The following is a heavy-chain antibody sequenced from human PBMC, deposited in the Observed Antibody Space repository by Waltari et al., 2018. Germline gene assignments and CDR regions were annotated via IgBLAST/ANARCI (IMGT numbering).Heavy chain of an antibody. CDR2: VHHRGKT. D-gene: IGHD2-2*01. V-gene: IGHV4-4*02. CDR3: AGDRAIGLFFDY. Sequence: QVQLQESGQGLVKPSGTLSLTCAVSGDSISGNYWWSWVRQSPEKGLEWIGQVHHRGKTHYNPPLQSRVAISRDKPKNHFSLNLNSVTAADTAIYYCAGDRAIGLFFDYWGRGTLVTVSS. J-gene: IGHJ4*02. CDR1: GDSISGNYW.